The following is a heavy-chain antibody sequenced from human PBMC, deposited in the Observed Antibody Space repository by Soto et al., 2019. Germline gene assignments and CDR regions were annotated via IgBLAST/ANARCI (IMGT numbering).Heavy chain of an antibody. J-gene: IGHJ4*01. CDR3: AKAQVMVVSCSTFDY. D-gene: IGHD2-2*01. CDR1: GYSISSGSY. CDR2: IYHGGTT. V-gene: IGHV4-38-2*02. Sequence: PSETLSLTCTVSGYSISSGSYWGWIRQPPGRGPEWIASIYHGGTTFYNPSLQRRVTVSVDKSNNQFSLKLRSVTAADTAVYYCAKAQVMVVSCSTFDYWGHGTLVTASS.